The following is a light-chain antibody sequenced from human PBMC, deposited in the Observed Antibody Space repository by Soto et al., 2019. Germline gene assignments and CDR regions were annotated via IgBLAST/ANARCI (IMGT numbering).Light chain of an antibody. J-gene: IGKJ1*01. CDR1: QSVSSSY. CDR3: QQSGSSPRT. CDR2: GAS. V-gene: IGKV3-20*01. Sequence: IVLTQSPGNRSLSPGERATLSCGASQSVSSSYLAWYQQKPGQAPRLRIYGASSRATGIPDRFSGSVSGTDGTLTISRLQPEDVAVYDCQQSGSSPRTFGQGTIVDIK.